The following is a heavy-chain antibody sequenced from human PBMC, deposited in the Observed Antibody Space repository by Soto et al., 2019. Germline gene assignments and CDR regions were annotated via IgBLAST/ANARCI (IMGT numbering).Heavy chain of an antibody. D-gene: IGHD4-17*01. CDR1: GYTFTSYG. Sequence: ASVKVSCKASGYTFTSYGISWVRQAPGQGLEWMGWISAYNGNTNYAQKLQGRVTMTTDTSTSTAYMELRSLRSDDTAVYYCARDPTFLWAGDAVTTHFDYWGQGTLVTVSS. V-gene: IGHV1-18*01. CDR2: ISAYNGNT. CDR3: ARDPTFLWAGDAVTTHFDY. J-gene: IGHJ4*02.